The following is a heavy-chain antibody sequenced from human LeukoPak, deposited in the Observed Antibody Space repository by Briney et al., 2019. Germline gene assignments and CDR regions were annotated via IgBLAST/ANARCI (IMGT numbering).Heavy chain of an antibody. CDR2: ISGSGGST. V-gene: IGHV3-23*01. CDR1: GFTFSNYA. D-gene: IGHD2-8*01. Sequence: GGSLRLSCAASGFTFSNYAMSGVRQAPGKGLEWVSAISGSGGSTYYADSVKGRFTISRDNSKNTLYLQMNSLRAEDTAVYYCAKDVLVEGWFDPWGQGTLVTVSS. J-gene: IGHJ5*02. CDR3: AKDVLVEGWFDP.